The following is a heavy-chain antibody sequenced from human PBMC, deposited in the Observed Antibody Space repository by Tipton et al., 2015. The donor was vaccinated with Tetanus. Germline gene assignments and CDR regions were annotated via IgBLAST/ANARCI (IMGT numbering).Heavy chain of an antibody. D-gene: IGHD5-24*01. J-gene: IGHJ4*02. V-gene: IGHV1-18*01. CDR2: ISAYNSNT. CDR3: ARGGEGFNSAVGY. Sequence: QVQLVQSGAEVKKPGASVKVSCKASGYTFTDYAFTWARQAPGQGLEWMGWISAYNSNTNYADKLQGRVTMTTDTSTSTAYMELSRLRSDDPAVYYCARGGEGFNSAVGYWGQGTLVTVSS. CDR1: GYTFTDYA.